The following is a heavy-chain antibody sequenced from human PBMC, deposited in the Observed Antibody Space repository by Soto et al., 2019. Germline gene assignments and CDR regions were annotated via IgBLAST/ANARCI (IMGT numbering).Heavy chain of an antibody. J-gene: IGHJ5*02. D-gene: IGHD3-9*01. Sequence: VGSQRLSSAASGFTFSNYGMRWGRQAPDRGLEWVAVIWSDASKKSYADSVKGRFTVSRDRATNTVFLQMNSLRGDDSAIYYCARDRNALSTGYSAIGGFDPWGQGTQVTVS. CDR3: ARDRNALSTGYSAIGGFDP. V-gene: IGHV3-33*02. CDR2: IWSDASKK. CDR1: GFTFSNYG.